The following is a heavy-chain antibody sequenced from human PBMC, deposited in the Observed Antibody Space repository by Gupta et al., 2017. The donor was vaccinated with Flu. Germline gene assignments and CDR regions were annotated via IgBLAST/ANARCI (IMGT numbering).Heavy chain of an antibody. CDR3: ASRCDRSSDFDP. D-gene: IGHD6-6*01. Sequence: QLQLQESGPGLVKPSETLSLTCTVSGGSISSSSYYWGWIRQPPGKGLDWIGRISYSGSTYDNPPLRSRVTISVDTSKNQFSLQLRSVPAADTAVYYCASRCDRSSDFDPWGQGTLVTVSS. CDR1: GGSISSSSYY. CDR2: ISYSGST. J-gene: IGHJ5*02. V-gene: IGHV4-39*01.